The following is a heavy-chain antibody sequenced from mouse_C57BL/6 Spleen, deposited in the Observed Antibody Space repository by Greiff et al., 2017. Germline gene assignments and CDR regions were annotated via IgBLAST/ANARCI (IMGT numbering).Heavy chain of an antibody. CDR3: ARSPAQATFFDY. CDR1: GYAFSSSW. Sequence: QVQLQQSGPELVKPGASVKISCKASGYAFSSSWMNWVKQRPGTGLEWIGRIYPGDGDTNYNGKFKGKATLTADKSSSTAYMQLSSLTSEDSAVYFCARSPAQATFFDYWGQGTTLTVSS. D-gene: IGHD3-2*02. V-gene: IGHV1-82*01. J-gene: IGHJ2*01. CDR2: IYPGDGDT.